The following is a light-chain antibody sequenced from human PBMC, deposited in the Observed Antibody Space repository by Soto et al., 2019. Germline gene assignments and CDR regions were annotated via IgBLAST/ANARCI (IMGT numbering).Light chain of an antibody. CDR3: QSSDSSLSATFV. CDR2: NNN. Sequence: SVLTQPPSVSGAPGQRVTISCTGSSSSIGAGYAVHWYQQLPGTAPKLLIYNNNHRPSGVPDRFSGSKSGTSASLAITGLQAEDEADYYCQSSDSSLSATFVFGTGTKVTVL. CDR1: SSSIGAGYA. V-gene: IGLV1-40*01. J-gene: IGLJ1*01.